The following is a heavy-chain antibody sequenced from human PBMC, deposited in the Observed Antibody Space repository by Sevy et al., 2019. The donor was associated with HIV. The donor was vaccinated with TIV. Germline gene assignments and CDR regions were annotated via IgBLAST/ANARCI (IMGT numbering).Heavy chain of an antibody. CDR1: GFSLESYW. CDR2: IKEDDTVK. D-gene: IGHD2-21*01. CDR3: VRAIQSEGSF. J-gene: IGHJ4*02. V-gene: IGHV3-7*04. Sequence: GGSLRLSCVASGFSLESYWMNWVRQAPGKPLEWVANIKEDDTVKYYVESVKGRFNISRDNGRNLVYLLMNNLKVEDTALYYCVRAIQSEGSFWGQGTRVTVSS.